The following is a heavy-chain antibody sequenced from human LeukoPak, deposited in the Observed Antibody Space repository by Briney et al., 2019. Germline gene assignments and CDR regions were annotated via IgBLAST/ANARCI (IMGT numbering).Heavy chain of an antibody. CDR1: GGSIRSYY. V-gene: IGHV4-59*01. J-gene: IGHJ5*02. CDR2: IYYSGST. Sequence: PSETLSLMCTVSGGSIRSYYWSWIRQPPGKGLEWIGYIYYSGSTNYNPSLKSRVTISVDTSKNQFSLKLSSVTAADTAVYYCARVASGMCYRWFDPWRQGTLVTVSS. CDR3: ARVASGMCYRWFDP. D-gene: IGHD1-26*01.